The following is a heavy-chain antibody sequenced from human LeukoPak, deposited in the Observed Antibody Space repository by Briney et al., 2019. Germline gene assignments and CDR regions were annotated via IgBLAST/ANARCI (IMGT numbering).Heavy chain of an antibody. Sequence: GGSLRLSCAASGFTFSSYGMHWVRQAPGKGLEWVAFIRYDGSNKYYADSVKGRFTISRDNSKNTLYLQMNSLRAEDTAVYYCAKDHTVVTHYFDYWGQGTLVTVSS. CDR2: IRYDGSNK. J-gene: IGHJ4*02. CDR3: AKDHTVVTHYFDY. D-gene: IGHD4-23*01. V-gene: IGHV3-30*02. CDR1: GFTFSSYG.